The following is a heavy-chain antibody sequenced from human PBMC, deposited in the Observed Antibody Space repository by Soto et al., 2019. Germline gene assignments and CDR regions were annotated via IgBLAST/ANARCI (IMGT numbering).Heavy chain of an antibody. CDR2: ISPYDHSF. CDR1: GFTFTSHN. V-gene: IGHV3-21*03. CDR3: TTDNEMATIRYYFDY. J-gene: IGHJ4*02. D-gene: IGHD5-12*01. Sequence: GGSLRLSCAASGFTFTSHNIYWFRQAPGKGLEWVSSISPYDHSFYYADSVKGRFTISRDDSKNTLYLQMNSLKTEDTAVYYCTTDNEMATIRYYFDYWGQGTLVTVSS.